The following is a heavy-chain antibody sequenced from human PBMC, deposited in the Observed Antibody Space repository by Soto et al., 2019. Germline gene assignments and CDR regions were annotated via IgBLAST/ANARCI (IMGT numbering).Heavy chain of an antibody. CDR1: GGSISSGDYY. CDR3: ARAGGATVHDAFDI. V-gene: IGHV4-30-4*01. J-gene: IGHJ3*02. D-gene: IGHD1-26*01. Sequence: SETLSLTCTVSGGSISSGDYYWSWIRQPPGKGLEWIGYIYYSGSTYYNPSLKSRVTISVDTSKNQFSLKLSSVTAADTAVYYWARAGGATVHDAFDIWGQGKMVTVSS. CDR2: IYYSGST.